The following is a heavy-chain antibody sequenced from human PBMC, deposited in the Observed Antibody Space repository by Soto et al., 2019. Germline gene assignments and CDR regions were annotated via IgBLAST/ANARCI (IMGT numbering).Heavy chain of an antibody. D-gene: IGHD6-19*01. V-gene: IGHV3-30-3*01. Sequence: GGSLRLSCAASGFTFSSYAMHWVRQAPGKGLEWVAVISYDGSNKYYADSGKGRFTISRDNSKNTLYLQMNSLRAEDTAVYYCARDKRLPGYSSGWSNWGQGTLVTVSS. CDR1: GFTFSSYA. CDR2: ISYDGSNK. CDR3: ARDKRLPGYSSGWSN. J-gene: IGHJ4*02.